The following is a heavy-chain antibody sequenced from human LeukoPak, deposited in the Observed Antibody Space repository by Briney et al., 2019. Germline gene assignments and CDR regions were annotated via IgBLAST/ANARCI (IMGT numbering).Heavy chain of an antibody. V-gene: IGHV4-34*01. D-gene: IGHD2-15*01. Sequence: PSETLSLTWAVFGGSFSSYCWSWVRHPPGKGLEWIGEINHSGSTNYNPSLKSRVTISVDASKNLFALKLSSVTAADTAVYYCACVRYCSGGRWYLGWFEPWGQGTLVTVSS. CDR1: GGSFSSYC. J-gene: IGHJ5*02. CDR2: INHSGST. CDR3: ACVRYCSGGRWYLGWFEP.